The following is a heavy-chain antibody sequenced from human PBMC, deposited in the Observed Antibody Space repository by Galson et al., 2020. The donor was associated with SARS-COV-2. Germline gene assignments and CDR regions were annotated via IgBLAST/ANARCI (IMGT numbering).Heavy chain of an antibody. CDR1: GFTFSNAW. CDR3: TTDRYYDYVWGSYRHADY. D-gene: IGHD3-16*02. V-gene: IGHV3-15*01. Sequence: TGGSLRLSCAASGFTFSNAWMSWVRQAPGKGLEWVGRIKSKTDGGTTDYAAPVKGRFTISRDDSKNTLYLQMNSLKTEDTAVYYCTTDRYYDYVWGSYRHADYWGQGTLVTVSS. J-gene: IGHJ4*02. CDR2: IKSKTDGGTT.